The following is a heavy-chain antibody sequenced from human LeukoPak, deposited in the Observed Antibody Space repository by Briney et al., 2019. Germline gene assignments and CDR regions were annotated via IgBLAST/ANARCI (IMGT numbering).Heavy chain of an antibody. CDR1: GFTFDDYT. CDR2: ISWDGGST. J-gene: IGHJ6*03. Sequence: PGGSLRLSCAASGFTFDDYTMHWVRQAPGKGLEWVSLISWDGGSTYYADSVKGRFTISRDNSKNSLYLQMNSLRTEDTALYYCAKTAAPSYYYYYMDVWGKGTTVTVSS. CDR3: AKTAAPSYYYYYMDV. V-gene: IGHV3-43*01. D-gene: IGHD6-13*01.